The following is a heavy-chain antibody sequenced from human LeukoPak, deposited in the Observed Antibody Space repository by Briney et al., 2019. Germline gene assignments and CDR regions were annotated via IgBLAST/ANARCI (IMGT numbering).Heavy chain of an antibody. J-gene: IGHJ4*02. CDR1: GFTFSSYG. CDR2: ISYDGSNK. V-gene: IGHV3-30*18. D-gene: IGHD6-13*01. CDR3: AKEWGSSWSNFDY. Sequence: QPGRSLRLSCAASGFTFSSYGMHWVRQAPGKGLEWVAVISYDGSNKYYADSVKGRFTISRDNSKNTLYLQMNSLRAEDTAVYYCAKEWGSSWSNFDYWGQGTLVTVSS.